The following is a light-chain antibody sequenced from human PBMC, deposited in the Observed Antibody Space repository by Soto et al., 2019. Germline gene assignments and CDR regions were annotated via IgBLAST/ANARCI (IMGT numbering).Light chain of an antibody. J-gene: IGLJ1*01. CDR1: SIDVGGYNY. V-gene: IGLV2-14*01. CDR2: EVS. Sequence: VLTQPASVSGSPGQSITISCTGTSIDVGGYNYVSWYQQHPGKAPKLMIYEVSNRPSGVSNRFSGSKSGNTASLTISGLQAEDEADYYCSSYTSSSLYVFXTGTKVTVL. CDR3: SSYTSSSLYV.